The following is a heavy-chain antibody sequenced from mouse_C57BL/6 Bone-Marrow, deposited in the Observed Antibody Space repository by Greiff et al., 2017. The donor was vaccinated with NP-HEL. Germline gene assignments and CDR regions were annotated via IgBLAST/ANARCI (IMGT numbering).Heavy chain of an antibody. CDR3: ARRGDYYGSS. J-gene: IGHJ3*01. V-gene: IGHV1-42*01. CDR1: GYSFTGYY. Sequence: EVKVVESGPELVKPGASVKISCKASGYSFTGYYMNWVKQSPEKSLEWIGEINPSTGGTTYNQKFKAKATLTVDKSSSTAYMQLKSLTSEDSAVYYCARRGDYYGSSWGQGTLVTVSA. CDR2: INPSTGGT. D-gene: IGHD1-1*01.